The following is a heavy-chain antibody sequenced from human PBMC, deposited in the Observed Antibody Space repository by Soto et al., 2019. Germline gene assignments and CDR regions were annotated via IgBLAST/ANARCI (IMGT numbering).Heavy chain of an antibody. Sequence: EVQLLESGGGLVLPGGSLRLSCAASGFTFNAYAMTWVRQAPGKGREWVSAIGGSGGNIYYAASVKGRFTISRDNSKDALDLQMNSLRVEDTAVYYCARVASDYINAVDHWGQGILVTVSS. CDR1: GFTFNAYA. CDR2: IGGSGGNI. V-gene: IGHV3-23*01. CDR3: ARVASDYINAVDH. J-gene: IGHJ4*02. D-gene: IGHD4-4*01.